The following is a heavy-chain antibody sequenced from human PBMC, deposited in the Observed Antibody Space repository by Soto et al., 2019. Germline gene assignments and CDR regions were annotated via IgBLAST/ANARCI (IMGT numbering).Heavy chain of an antibody. CDR2: IIPIFGTA. CDR3: AVGAVDIVPTGMKPFDP. CDR1: GGTFSNYA. Sequence: QVQLVQSGAEVKKPGSSVKVSCKASGGTFSNYAISWVRQAPGQGLEWMGGIIPIFGTANYAQKFQGRVTITADESTSTAYMELSSLRYDDTAIYYCAVGAVDIVPTGMKPFDPWGQGTLVTVSS. V-gene: IGHV1-69*12. D-gene: IGHD5-12*01. J-gene: IGHJ5*02.